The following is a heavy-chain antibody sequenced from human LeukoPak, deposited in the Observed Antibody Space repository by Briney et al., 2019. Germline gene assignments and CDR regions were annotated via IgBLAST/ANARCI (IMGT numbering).Heavy chain of an antibody. CDR3: ARVYSSGYYLNFDY. J-gene: IGHJ4*02. V-gene: IGHV4-59*01. D-gene: IGHD3-22*01. CDR1: GGSISSYY. Sequence: SETLSLTCTVSGGSISSYYWSWIRQPPGKGLEWIGFIYDSGSTNYNPSLKSRVTISGDTSKNQFSLKLSSVTAADTAVYYCARVYSSGYYLNFDYWGQGTLVTVSS. CDR2: IYDSGST.